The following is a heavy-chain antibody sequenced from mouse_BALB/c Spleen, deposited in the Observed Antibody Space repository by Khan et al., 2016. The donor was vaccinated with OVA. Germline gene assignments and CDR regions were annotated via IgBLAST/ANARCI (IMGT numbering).Heavy chain of an antibody. CDR2: ISYSGSI. CDR1: GYSITSDFA. D-gene: IGHD3-1*01. V-gene: IGHV3-2*02. Sequence: EVQLQESGPGLVKPSQSLSLTCTVTGYSITSDFAWNWIRQFPGNKLEWMGYISYSGSISYNPSLKSRISITRDTSKNQFYLQLNSVTTEDTATYYCASGFGRGLMDYWGQGTSVTVSS. J-gene: IGHJ4*01. CDR3: ASGFGRGLMDY.